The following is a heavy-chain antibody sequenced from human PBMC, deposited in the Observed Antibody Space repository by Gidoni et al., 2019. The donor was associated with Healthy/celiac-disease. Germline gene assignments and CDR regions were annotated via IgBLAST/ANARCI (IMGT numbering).Heavy chain of an antibody. CDR3: AKALYHSSSSLDY. J-gene: IGHJ4*01. CDR2: ISGDGGSM. Sequence: EVQLVESGGVVVQPCGSLRLSCAASGFPFDDHAMHWFLQAPGKGLEWVSRISGDGGSMYYADSVKVRFTISRDNIKNSLYRQMNSLRAEDTALYYCAKALYHSSSSLDYWGQGTLVTVSS. V-gene: IGHV3-43D*03. D-gene: IGHD6-13*01. CDR1: GFPFDDHA.